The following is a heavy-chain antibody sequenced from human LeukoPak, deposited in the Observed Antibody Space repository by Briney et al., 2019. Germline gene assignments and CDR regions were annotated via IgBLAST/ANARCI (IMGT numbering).Heavy chain of an antibody. Sequence: GASVKVSCKASGYTFSNYYMHWVRQAPGQGLEWMGTINPSGGSTTFAQKFQGRVTMTRDTSTRTVYMELRNLRSEDTAVYYCVRDGEGVAISVNYWFDPWGQGTLVTVSS. CDR1: GYTFSNYY. J-gene: IGHJ5*02. CDR2: INPSGGST. CDR3: VRDGEGVAISVNYWFDP. D-gene: IGHD3-10*01. V-gene: IGHV1-46*01.